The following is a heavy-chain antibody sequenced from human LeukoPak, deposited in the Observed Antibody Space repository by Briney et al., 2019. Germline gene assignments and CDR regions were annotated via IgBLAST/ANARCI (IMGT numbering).Heavy chain of an antibody. CDR2: ISWNSGSI. D-gene: IGHD4-17*01. J-gene: IGHJ4*02. CDR3: AKRVYGDPAGFDY. V-gene: IGHV3-9*01. Sequence: GGSLRLSCAASGFTFDDYAMHWVRQAPGKGLEWVSGISWNSGSIGYADSVKGRFTISRDNAKNSLYLQMNSLRVDDTAVYYCAKRVYGDPAGFDYWGQGTLVTVSS. CDR1: GFTFDDYA.